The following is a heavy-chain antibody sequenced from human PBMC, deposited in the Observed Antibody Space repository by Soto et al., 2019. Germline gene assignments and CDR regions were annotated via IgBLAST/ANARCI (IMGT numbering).Heavy chain of an antibody. J-gene: IGHJ4*02. Sequence: PSETLSLTCTVSGGSISTYYWNWIRQPPGKGLESIGYIYYSGSANYSPSLKSRVTISVDTSKNEFSLKLSSVTAADTAIYYCASRDPGTSVDYWGQGTLVTVSS. CDR1: GGSISTYY. CDR3: ASRDPGTSVDY. CDR2: IYYSGSA. D-gene: IGHD1-7*01. V-gene: IGHV4-59*01.